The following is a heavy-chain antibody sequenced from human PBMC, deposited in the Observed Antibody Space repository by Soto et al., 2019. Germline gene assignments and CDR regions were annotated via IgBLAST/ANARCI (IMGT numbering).Heavy chain of an antibody. CDR1: GGTFSSYT. Sequence: GASVKVSCKASGGTFSSYTISWVRQAPGQGLEWMGRIIPILGIANYAQKFQGRVTITADKSTSTAYMELSSLRSEDTAVYYCATLHPVAGALYFDYWGQGTLVTVSS. CDR2: IIPILGIA. J-gene: IGHJ4*02. D-gene: IGHD6-19*01. CDR3: ATLHPVAGALYFDY. V-gene: IGHV1-69*02.